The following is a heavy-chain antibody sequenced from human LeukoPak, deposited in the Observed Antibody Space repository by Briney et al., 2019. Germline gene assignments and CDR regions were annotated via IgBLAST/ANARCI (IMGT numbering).Heavy chain of an antibody. CDR2: INHSGSI. D-gene: IGHD3-9*01. J-gene: IGHJ3*02. CDR3: ARQDYDILTGQGGAFDI. V-gene: IGHV4-34*01. Sequence: SSETLSLTCAVSGGSFSACYWSLIRQPPGKGLEWIGEINHSGSINYNPSLKSRVTISIDTSKNQFSLKLSSVTAADTAVYYCARQDYDILTGQGGAFDIWGQGTMVTVSS. CDR1: GGSFSACY.